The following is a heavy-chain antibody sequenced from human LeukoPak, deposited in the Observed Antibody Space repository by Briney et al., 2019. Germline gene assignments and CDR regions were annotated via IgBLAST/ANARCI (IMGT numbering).Heavy chain of an antibody. J-gene: IGHJ4*02. Sequence: ASVKVSCKASGYNFIASALHWVRQAPGQRLEWMGWINANGNTKYSEKFQGRVTITRDTSASAAYMEVSSLGSEDTAVYYCARVYSVYDTIDFWGQGTLVTVSS. D-gene: IGHD5/OR15-5a*01. V-gene: IGHV1-3*01. CDR2: INANGNT. CDR1: GYNFIASA. CDR3: ARVYSVYDTIDF.